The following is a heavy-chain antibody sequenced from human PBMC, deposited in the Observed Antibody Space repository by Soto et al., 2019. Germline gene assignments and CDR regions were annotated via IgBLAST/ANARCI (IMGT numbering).Heavy chain of an antibody. Sequence: QVQLVESGGGVVQPGRSLRLSCAASGFTFSSYGMHWVRQAPGKGLEWVAVISYDGSNKYYADSVKGRFTISRDNSKNTLYLQMNSLRAEDTAVYYCAKGPPRNYYGSGVEYYCDYWGQGTLVTVSS. CDR3: AKGPPRNYYGSGVEYYCDY. CDR1: GFTFSSYG. J-gene: IGHJ4*02. D-gene: IGHD3-10*01. CDR2: ISYDGSNK. V-gene: IGHV3-30*18.